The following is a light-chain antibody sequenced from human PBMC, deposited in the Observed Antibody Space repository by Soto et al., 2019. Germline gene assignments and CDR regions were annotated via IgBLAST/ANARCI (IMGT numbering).Light chain of an antibody. CDR2: DAY. CDR1: QSVSNY. V-gene: IGKV3-11*01. CDR3: QQRSNWPPIT. J-gene: IGKJ5*01. Sequence: EIVLTQSPATLSLSPRERATLSCRASQSVSNYLAWYQQKPGQAPRLLIYDAYNMATGIPARFTGSGPGTDFTLTNSSLEPEDFAVYYCQQRSNWPPITFGQGTRLEIK.